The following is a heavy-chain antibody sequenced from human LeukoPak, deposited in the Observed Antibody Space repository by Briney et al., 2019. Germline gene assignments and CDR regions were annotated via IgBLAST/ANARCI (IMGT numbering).Heavy chain of an antibody. CDR3: ARRDNRAKDAFDI. D-gene: IGHD2-21*02. Sequence: SETLSLTCTVSGGSISNYYWSWIRQPPGKGLEWVGHIYYSGSTKYNPSLKGRVTISVDTSNNQFSLKLSSVTAADTAVYYCARRDNRAKDAFDIWGQGTMVTVSS. CDR1: GGSISNYY. CDR2: IYYSGST. J-gene: IGHJ3*02. V-gene: IGHV4-59*08.